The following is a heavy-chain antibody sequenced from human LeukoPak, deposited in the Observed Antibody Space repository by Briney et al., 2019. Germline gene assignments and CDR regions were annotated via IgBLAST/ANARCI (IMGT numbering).Heavy chain of an antibody. J-gene: IGHJ4*02. D-gene: IGHD6-13*01. Sequence: GESLKISRKGSGYTFTSYWIGWVRQMPGKGLEWMGIIYPADSDTRYSPSFQGQVTISADKSINTAYLQWRSLKASDTAMYYCARSRYSSSWYDYWGQGTLVTVSS. CDR1: GYTFTSYW. V-gene: IGHV5-51*01. CDR3: ARSRYSSSWYDY. CDR2: IYPADSDT.